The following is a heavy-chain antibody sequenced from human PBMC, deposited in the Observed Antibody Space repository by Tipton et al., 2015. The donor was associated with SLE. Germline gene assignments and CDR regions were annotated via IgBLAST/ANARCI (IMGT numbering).Heavy chain of an antibody. D-gene: IGHD3-10*01. V-gene: IGHV1-18*01. CDR3: ARDAGITMVQGVILSNAFDI. J-gene: IGHJ3*02. CDR1: GYTFTSYG. Sequence: QSGPEVKKPGASEKVSCKASGYTFTSYGISWVRQAPGQGLEWMGWISAYNGNTNYAQKLQGRVTMTTDTSTSTAYMELRSLRSDDTAVYYCARDAGITMVQGVILSNAFDIWGQGTMVTVSS. CDR2: ISAYNGNT.